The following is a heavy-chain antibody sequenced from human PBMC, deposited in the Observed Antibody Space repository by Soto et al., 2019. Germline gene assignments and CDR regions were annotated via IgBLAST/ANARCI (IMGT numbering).Heavy chain of an antibody. V-gene: IGHV3-23*01. D-gene: IGHD3-22*01. Sequence: RLSCAASGFAFSSYVMSWVRQAPGKGLEWVSAIDYSGGNTNYADSVKGRFTISRDNSKNTLYLQINSLRAEDTAVYYCAKGRESSGSYRPFDYWGQGALVTVSS. CDR2: IDYSGGNT. CDR3: AKGRESSGSYRPFDY. CDR1: GFAFSSYV. J-gene: IGHJ4*02.